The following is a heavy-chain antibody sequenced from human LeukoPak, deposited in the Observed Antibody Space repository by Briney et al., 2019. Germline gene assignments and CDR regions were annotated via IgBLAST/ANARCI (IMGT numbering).Heavy chain of an antibody. CDR3: AKDHPEGYYDSSGYDY. CDR2: ISGSGGST. Sequence: GGSLRLSCAVSGLTFSRYAMSWVRQAPGKGLEWVSAISGSGGSTYYADSVKGRFTISRDNSKNTLYLQMNSLRAEDTAVYYCAKDHPEGYYDSSGYDYWGQGTLVTVSS. J-gene: IGHJ4*02. D-gene: IGHD3-22*01. CDR1: GLTFSRYA. V-gene: IGHV3-23*01.